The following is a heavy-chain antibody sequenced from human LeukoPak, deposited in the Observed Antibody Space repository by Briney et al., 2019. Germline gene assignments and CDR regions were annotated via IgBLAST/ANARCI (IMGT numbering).Heavy chain of an antibody. D-gene: IGHD3-16*02. Sequence: SETLSLTCTVSGGSISSYYWSWIRQPPGKGLEWIGYIYYSGSTNYNPSLKSRVTISVDTSKNQFSLKLSSVTAADTALYFCARAGRLWGSYRPNWYFDLWGRGTLVTVSS. CDR2: IYYSGST. CDR3: ARAGRLWGSYRPNWYFDL. CDR1: GGSISSYY. V-gene: IGHV4-59*01. J-gene: IGHJ2*01.